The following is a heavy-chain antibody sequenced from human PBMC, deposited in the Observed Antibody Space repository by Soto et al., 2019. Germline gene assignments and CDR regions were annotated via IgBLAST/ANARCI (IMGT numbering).Heavy chain of an antibody. Sequence: ASVKVCCKASGYTFTSYGISWVRQAPGQGLEWMGWISAYNGNTNYAQKLQGRVTMTTDTSTSTAYMELRSLRSEDAAVYYCARRGRNQFAFDIWSQGTMVTVSS. V-gene: IGHV1-18*01. D-gene: IGHD2-2*01. J-gene: IGHJ3*02. CDR3: ARRGRNQFAFDI. CDR2: ISAYNGNT. CDR1: GYTFTSYG.